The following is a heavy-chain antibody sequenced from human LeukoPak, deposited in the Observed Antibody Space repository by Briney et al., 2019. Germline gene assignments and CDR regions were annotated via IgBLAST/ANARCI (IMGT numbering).Heavy chain of an antibody. CDR3: AKGYCSSTSCYGSYYYYGMDV. CDR2: IYSGGST. D-gene: IGHD2-2*01. J-gene: IGHJ6*02. V-gene: IGHV3-66*01. CDR1: GFTVSSNY. Sequence: GGSLRLSCAASGFTVSSNYMTWVRQAPGKGLEWVSLIYSGGSTYYADSVKGRFTISRENSKNTLYLQMNSLRAEDTAVNYCAKGYCSSTSCYGSYYYYGMDVWGQGTPVTVSS.